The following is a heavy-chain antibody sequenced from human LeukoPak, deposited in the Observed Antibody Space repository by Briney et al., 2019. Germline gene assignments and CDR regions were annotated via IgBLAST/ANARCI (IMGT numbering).Heavy chain of an antibody. CDR2: IYYSGST. D-gene: IGHD3-22*01. CDR3: ARVEDSSGYDAFDM. CDR1: GGSISNYY. J-gene: IGHJ3*02. Sequence: KSSETLSLTCTVSGGSISNYYWSWIRQPPGKGLEWIGYIYYSGSTNYDPSLKSRVTISVDTSKNQLSLKLSSVTAADTAVYYCARVEDSSGYDAFDMWGQGTMVTVSS. V-gene: IGHV4-59*01.